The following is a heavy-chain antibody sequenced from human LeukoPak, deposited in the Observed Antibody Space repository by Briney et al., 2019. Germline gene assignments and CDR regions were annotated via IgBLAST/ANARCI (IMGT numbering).Heavy chain of an antibody. CDR1: GYTFTGYY. Sequence: GASVKVSCKASGYTFTGYYMHWVRQASGQGLEWMGRINPNSGGTNYAQKFQGRVTMTRDTSISTAYMELSRLRSDDTAVYYCARTPLWSSSWSSFDYWGQGTLVTVSS. V-gene: IGHV1-2*06. CDR2: INPNSGGT. D-gene: IGHD6-13*01. J-gene: IGHJ4*02. CDR3: ARTPLWSSSWSSFDY.